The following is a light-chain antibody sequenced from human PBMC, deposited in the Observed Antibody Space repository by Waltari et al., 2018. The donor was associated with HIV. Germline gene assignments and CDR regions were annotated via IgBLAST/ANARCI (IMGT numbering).Light chain of an antibody. CDR1: SLRIYY. CDR3: NSRDSSGNHVV. V-gene: IGLV3-19*01. Sequence: SSELTQDPAVSVALGQTVRITCQGDSLRIYYASWYQQKPGQAPVLVIYGKNNRPSGLPDRFSDSSSGNTASLTITGAQAEDEADYYCNSRDSSGNHVVFGGGTRLTVL. J-gene: IGLJ2*01. CDR2: GKN.